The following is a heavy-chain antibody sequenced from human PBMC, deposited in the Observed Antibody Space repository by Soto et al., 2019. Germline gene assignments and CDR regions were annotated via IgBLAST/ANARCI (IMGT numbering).Heavy chain of an antibody. CDR1: GFTFSSYG. CDR3: AKDRGGSYSNYYFDY. V-gene: IGHV3-30*18. D-gene: IGHD1-26*01. Sequence: GGSLRLSCAASGFTFSSYGMHWVRQAPGKGLEWVAVISYDGSNKYYADSVKGRFTISRDNSKNTLYLQMNSLRAEDTAVYYCAKDRGGSYSNYYFDYWGQGTLVTVSS. CDR2: ISYDGSNK. J-gene: IGHJ4*02.